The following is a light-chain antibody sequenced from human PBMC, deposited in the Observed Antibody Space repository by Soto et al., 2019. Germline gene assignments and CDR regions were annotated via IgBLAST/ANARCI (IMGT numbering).Light chain of an antibody. J-gene: IGLJ1*01. V-gene: IGLV1-47*01. CDR1: SSNIGSNY. CDR2: RNT. CDR3: GEWDDSLSGPVYV. Sequence: QSVLTQPPSASGTPGQRVTISCSGSSSNIGSNYVYWYQQLPGTAPKLLIYRNTQRPSGVPDRFSGSKSGTSASLAISGLRSEDEADYYWGEWDDSLSGPVYVFGTGTKVTVL.